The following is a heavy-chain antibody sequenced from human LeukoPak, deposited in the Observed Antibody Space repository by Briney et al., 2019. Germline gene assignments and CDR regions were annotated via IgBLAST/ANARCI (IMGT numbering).Heavy chain of an antibody. Sequence: PGGSLRLSCAASGFTFSNYYMTWVRQAPGEGLEWVANINQDGSKTSYVDSMKGRFTISRDNAKNTVFLQMNSLRAEDTAVYYCARVEYDYVWGSYRSDDYWGQGTLVTVSS. V-gene: IGHV3-7*01. D-gene: IGHD3-16*02. CDR2: INQDGSKT. CDR3: ARVEYDYVWGSYRSDDY. CDR1: GFTFSNYY. J-gene: IGHJ4*02.